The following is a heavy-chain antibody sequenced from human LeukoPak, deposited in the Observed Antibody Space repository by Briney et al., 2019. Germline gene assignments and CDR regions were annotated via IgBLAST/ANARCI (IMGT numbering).Heavy chain of an antibody. CDR3: ARERDIVVVPAAMYAFDI. CDR2: ISSSSSYI. CDR1: GFTFSSYS. D-gene: IGHD2-2*01. J-gene: IGHJ3*02. Sequence: GGSLRLSCAASGFTFSSYSMNWVRQAPGKGLEWVSSISSSSSYIYYADSVKGRFTISRDNAKNSLYLQMNSLRAEDTAVYYCARERDIVVVPAAMYAFDIWGQGTMVTVSS. V-gene: IGHV3-21*01.